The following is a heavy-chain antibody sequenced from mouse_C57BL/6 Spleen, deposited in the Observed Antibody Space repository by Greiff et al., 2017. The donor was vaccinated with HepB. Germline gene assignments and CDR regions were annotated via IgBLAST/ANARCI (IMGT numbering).Heavy chain of an antibody. J-gene: IGHJ4*01. V-gene: IGHV1-55*01. CDR2: IYPGSGST. Sequence: QVQLQQPGAELVKPGASVKMSCKASGYTFTSYWITWVKQRPGQGLEWIGDIYPGSGSTNYNEKFKSKATLTVDTSSSTAYMQLSSLTSEDSAVYYCARSECVYYGMHYYAMEYGGQGTSVTVSS. D-gene: IGHD1-1*01. CDR1: GYTFTSYW. CDR3: ARSECVYYGMHYYAMEY.